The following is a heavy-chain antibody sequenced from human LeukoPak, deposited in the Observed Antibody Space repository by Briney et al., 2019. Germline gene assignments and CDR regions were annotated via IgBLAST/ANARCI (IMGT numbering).Heavy chain of an antibody. V-gene: IGHV3-53*01. CDR1: GFTVSSNY. D-gene: IGHD3-16*02. Sequence: GGSLRLSCAASGFTVSSNYMSWVRQAPGKGLEWVSVIYSGGSTYYADSVKGRFTISRDNSKNTLYLQMNSLRAEDTAVYYCARVRLGELSTIDYWGQGTLVTVSS. J-gene: IGHJ4*02. CDR3: ARVRLGELSTIDY. CDR2: IYSGGST.